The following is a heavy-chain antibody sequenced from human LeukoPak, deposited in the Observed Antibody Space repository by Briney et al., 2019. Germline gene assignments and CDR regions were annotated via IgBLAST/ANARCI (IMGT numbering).Heavy chain of an antibody. Sequence: ASVKVSCKASGYTFTSYYMHWVRQAPGQGLEWMGIINPSSGSTSYAQKFQGRVTMTRDTSTSTVYMELSSLRSEDTAVYYCARDLGYYDSSGPLDYWGQGTLVTVSS. CDR1: GYTFTSYY. V-gene: IGHV1-46*01. CDR2: INPSSGST. J-gene: IGHJ4*02. CDR3: ARDLGYYDSSGPLDY. D-gene: IGHD3-22*01.